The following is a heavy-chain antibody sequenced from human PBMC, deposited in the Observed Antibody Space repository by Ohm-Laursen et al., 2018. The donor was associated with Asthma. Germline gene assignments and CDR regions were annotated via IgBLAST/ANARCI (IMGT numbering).Heavy chain of an antibody. Sequence: RSLRLSCAASGFTFSSYGMHWVRQAPGKGLEWVAVISYDGSNKYYADSVKGRFIISRDNSKNTLYLQMNSLRAEDTAVYYCARISSGWGFDYWGQGTLVTVSS. V-gene: IGHV3-30*03. J-gene: IGHJ4*02. CDR3: ARISSGWGFDY. CDR2: ISYDGSNK. CDR1: GFTFSSYG. D-gene: IGHD6-19*01.